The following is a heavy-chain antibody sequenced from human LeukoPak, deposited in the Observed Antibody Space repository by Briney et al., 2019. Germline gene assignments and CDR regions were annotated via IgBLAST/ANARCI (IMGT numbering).Heavy chain of an antibody. CDR3: ARGFWSGYLYYYYYMDV. CDR1: GYTFTSYD. CDR2: MDPNRGNT. V-gene: IGHV1-8*03. Sequence: ASVKVSCKASGYTFTSYDINWVRQATGQGLEWMGWMDPNRGNTGYAQKFQGRVTITKNTSISTAYMELSSLRSEDTAVYYCARGFWSGYLYYYYYMDVWGKGTTVTVSS. J-gene: IGHJ6*03. D-gene: IGHD3-3*01.